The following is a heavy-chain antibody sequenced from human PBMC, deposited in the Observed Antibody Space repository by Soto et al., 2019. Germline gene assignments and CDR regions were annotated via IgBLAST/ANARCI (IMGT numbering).Heavy chain of an antibody. CDR3: ARDDLRRNDYVWGSYPRGAYGMDV. J-gene: IGHJ6*02. CDR1: GFTFSSYS. D-gene: IGHD3-16*02. V-gene: IGHV3-48*02. Sequence: QPGGSLRLSCAASGFTFSSYSMNWVRQAPGKGLEWVSYISSSSSTIYYADSVKGRFTISRDNAKNSLYLQMNSLRDEDTAVYYCARDDLRRNDYVWGSYPRGAYGMDVWGQGTTVTVSS. CDR2: ISSSSSTI.